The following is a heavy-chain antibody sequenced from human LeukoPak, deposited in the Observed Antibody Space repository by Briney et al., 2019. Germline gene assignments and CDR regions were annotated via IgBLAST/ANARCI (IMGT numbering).Heavy chain of an antibody. CDR1: GYTFTSYY. Sequence: ASVKVSCKASGYTFTSYYMHWVRQAPGQGLEWMGIINPSGGSTSYAQKFQGRVTMTRDTSTSTVYMELSSLRSGDTAVYYCARVGVYYDSSGYYSDWGQGTLVTVSS. V-gene: IGHV1-46*01. J-gene: IGHJ4*02. D-gene: IGHD3-22*01. CDR2: INPSGGST. CDR3: ARVGVYYDSSGYYSD.